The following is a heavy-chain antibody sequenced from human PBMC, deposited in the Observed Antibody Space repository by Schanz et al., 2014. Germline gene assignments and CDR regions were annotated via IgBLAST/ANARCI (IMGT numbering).Heavy chain of an antibody. V-gene: IGHV3-30-3*01. CDR2: ISYDGNTK. CDR3: ARDLLVSHYDFWSGNDY. J-gene: IGHJ4*02. CDR1: GFTFNSYA. Sequence: VQLVESGGGLVQPGGSLRLSCAASGFTFNSYAFHWVRQAPGKGLEWVALISYDGNTKYYADSVKGRFTISRDNSKNTLYLQMNSLRADDTAVYYCARDLLVSHYDFWSGNDYWGQGTLXTVSS. D-gene: IGHD3-3*01.